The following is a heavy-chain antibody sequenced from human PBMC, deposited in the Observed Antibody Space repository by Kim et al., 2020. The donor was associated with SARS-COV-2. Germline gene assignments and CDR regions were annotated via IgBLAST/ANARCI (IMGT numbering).Heavy chain of an antibody. CDR1: GFTFSSYS. D-gene: IGHD2-21*01. Sequence: GGSLRLSCAASGFTFSSYSMNWVRQAPGKGLEWVSSISSSSSYIYYADSVKGRFTISRDNAKNSLYLQMNSLRAEDTAVYYCAREWGSVVEKRTFDYWGQGTLVTVSS. J-gene: IGHJ4*02. CDR2: ISSSSSYI. CDR3: AREWGSVVEKRTFDY. V-gene: IGHV3-21*01.